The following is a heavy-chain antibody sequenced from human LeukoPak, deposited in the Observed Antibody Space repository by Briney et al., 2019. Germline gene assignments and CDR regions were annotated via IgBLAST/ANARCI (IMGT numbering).Heavy chain of an antibody. CDR1: GFTFSSYW. J-gene: IGHJ4*02. D-gene: IGHD3-16*02. V-gene: IGHV3-7*03. CDR3: AGVDGVSGSYRLRY. Sequence: PGGSLRLSCAASGFTFSSYWMSWVRQAPGKGLEWVANIKQDGSEKYYVDSVKGRFTISRDNAKNSLYLQMNSLRAEDTAVYYCAGVDGVSGSYRLRYWGQGILVTVSS. CDR2: IKQDGSEK.